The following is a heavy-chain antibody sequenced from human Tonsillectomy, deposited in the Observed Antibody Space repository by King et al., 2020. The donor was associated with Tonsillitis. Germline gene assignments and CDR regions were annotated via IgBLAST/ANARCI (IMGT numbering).Heavy chain of an antibody. J-gene: IGHJ5*02. CDR3: SRRDAYNWFDP. CDR2: VFYTGNT. CDR1: GDSISGYY. V-gene: IGHV4-59*08. Sequence: VQLQESGPGLVKPSETLSLTCTVSGDSISGYYWSWIRQPPGKGLEWIGYVFYTGNTSYNPSLKSRVTMSVDSSKNQFSLSLSSVTAADTAVYYCSRRDAYNWFDPWGQGTLVTVSS.